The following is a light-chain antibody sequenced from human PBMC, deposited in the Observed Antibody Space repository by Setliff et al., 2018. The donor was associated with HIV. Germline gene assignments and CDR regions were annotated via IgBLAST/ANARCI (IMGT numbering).Light chain of an antibody. CDR3: CSYAGSSTPYV. V-gene: IGLV2-23*02. CDR2: EVS. Sequence: QSALAQPASVSGSPGQSITISCTGTSSDVGSYNLVSWYQQHPGKAPKLMIYEVSKRPSGVSNRFSGSKSGNTASLTISGLQAEDEADYYCCSYAGSSTPYVFGSGTKV. CDR1: SSDVGSYNL. J-gene: IGLJ1*01.